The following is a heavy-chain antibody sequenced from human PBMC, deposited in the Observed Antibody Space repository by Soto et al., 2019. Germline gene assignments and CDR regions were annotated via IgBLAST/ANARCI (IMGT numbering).Heavy chain of an antibody. J-gene: IGHJ4*02. D-gene: IGHD1-26*01. CDR1: GFTFSSYS. CDR2: ISSSSSYI. Sequence: GGSLRLSCAASGFTFSSYSMNWVRQAPGKGLEWVSSISSSSSYIYYADSAKGRFTISRDNAKNSLYLQMNSLRAEDTAVYYCARGGSEWELVLDYWGQGTLVTVSS. V-gene: IGHV3-21*01. CDR3: ARGGSEWELVLDY.